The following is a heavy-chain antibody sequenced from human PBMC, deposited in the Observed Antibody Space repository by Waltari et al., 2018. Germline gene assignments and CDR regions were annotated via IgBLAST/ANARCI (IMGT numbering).Heavy chain of an antibody. J-gene: IGHJ6*02. CDR2: IYSGGST. V-gene: IGHV3-53*01. CDR3: AREKTGTGRGDYYGMDV. CDR1: GFTVSSHY. D-gene: IGHD1-1*01. Sequence: EVQLVESGGGLIQPGGSLRLSCAASGFTVSSHYLSWVRQAPGKGLEWVSVIYSGGSTYYADSVKGRFTISRDNSKNTLYLQMNSLRAEDTAVYYCAREKTGTGRGDYYGMDVWGQGTTVTVSS.